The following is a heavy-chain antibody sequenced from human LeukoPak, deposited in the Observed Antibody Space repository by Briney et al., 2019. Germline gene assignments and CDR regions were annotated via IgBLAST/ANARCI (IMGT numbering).Heavy chain of an antibody. J-gene: IGHJ3*02. CDR2: INHSGST. CDR1: GGSFSGYY. CDR3: ARGLRLLPPRFDI. Sequence: PSETLSLTXAVYGGSFSGYYWNWIRQTPGKGLEWIGEINHSGSTNYNPSLKSRVTISVDTSNNQFSLKLSSVTAADTAVYYCARGLRLLPPRFDIWGQGTMVTVSS. V-gene: IGHV4-34*01. D-gene: IGHD2-15*01.